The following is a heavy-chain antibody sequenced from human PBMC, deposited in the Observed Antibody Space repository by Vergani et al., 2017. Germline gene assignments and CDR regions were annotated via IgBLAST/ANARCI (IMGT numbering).Heavy chain of an antibody. Sequence: VQLVESGGGLVKPGGSLRLSCAASGFTFSDYYMSWIRQAPGKGLEWVSYISSSGSTMYYADSVKGRFTISRDNAKNSLYLQMNSLRAEDTAVYYCARDYCLGSYCMWYYYYMDVWGKGTTVTVSS. CDR3: ARDYCLGSYCMWYYYYMDV. V-gene: IGHV3-11*01. J-gene: IGHJ6*03. CDR2: ISSSGSTM. D-gene: IGHD2-15*01. CDR1: GFTFSDYY.